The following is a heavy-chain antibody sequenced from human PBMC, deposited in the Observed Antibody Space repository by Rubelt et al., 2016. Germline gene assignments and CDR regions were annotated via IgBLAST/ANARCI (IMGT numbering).Heavy chain of an antibody. Sequence: QVQLQQWGAGQLKPSETLSLTCAVHGGSFNGFYWSWIRQSPGKGLEWIGEITPSGSTTYNPSLKSRVTLLVDTSKNQFSRKLTSGTAADTAVYYCARVVLGSGYEEYWGHGTLVTVSS. CDR1: GGSFNGFY. J-gene: IGHJ4*01. V-gene: IGHV4-34*01. CDR3: ARVVLGSGYEEY. D-gene: IGHD5-12*01. CDR2: ITPSGST.